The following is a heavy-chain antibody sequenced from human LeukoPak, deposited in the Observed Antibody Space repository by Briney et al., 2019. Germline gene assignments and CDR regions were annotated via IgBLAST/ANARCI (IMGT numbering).Heavy chain of an antibody. D-gene: IGHD1-20*01. V-gene: IGHV4-59*01. J-gene: IGHJ4*02. CDR2: LYHSGSP. CDR1: GASIRHYY. Sequence: SETLSLNCTVSGASIRHYYWMWIGQPPGKGLEWIGSLYHSGSPNYNPSLKSRVTISIDTAKNQFSLRLRSVTAADTAVYYCATLTGTTYPYYFVFWGQATLVTVSS. CDR3: ATLTGTTYPYYFVF.